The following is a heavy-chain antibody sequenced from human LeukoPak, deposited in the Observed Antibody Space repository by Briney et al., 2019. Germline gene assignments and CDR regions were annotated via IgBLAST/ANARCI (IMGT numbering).Heavy chain of an antibody. CDR2: IDKKDKGYATAT. J-gene: IGHJ5*02. CDR1: GFTFSGSA. D-gene: IGHD1-26*01. Sequence: GGSLRLSCAASGFTFSGSAIHWVRQSSGKGLEWVGQIDKKDKGYATATAYAASVKGRFTISRDDSINTAYLQMKSLKTEDTALYYCTRDSGTYNWFDPWGQGTLVTVYS. CDR3: TRDSGTYNWFDP. V-gene: IGHV3-73*01.